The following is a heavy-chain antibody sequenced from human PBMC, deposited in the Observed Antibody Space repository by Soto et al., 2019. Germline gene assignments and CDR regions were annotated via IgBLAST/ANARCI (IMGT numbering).Heavy chain of an antibody. J-gene: IGHJ6*02. CDR3: ARGGLVITDFYYGLDV. CDR1: GGTFRTTA. D-gene: IGHD3-9*01. V-gene: IGHV1-69*01. Sequence: QVHLVQSGAEVKKPGSSVKVSCKISGGTFRTTAISWVRQAPGQGLEWMGEITPVFGTPDYAQKFQGRITITADESTSTVYMDLSSPRSEDTAVYYCARGGLVITDFYYGLDVWGQGTTVTVSS. CDR2: ITPVFGTP.